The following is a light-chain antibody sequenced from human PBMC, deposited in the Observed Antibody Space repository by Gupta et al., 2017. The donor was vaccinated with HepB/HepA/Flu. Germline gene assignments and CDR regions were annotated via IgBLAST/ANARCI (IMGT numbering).Light chain of an antibody. CDR2: DVS. CDR3: SSYTSSSTLV. Sequence: QSALTQPASVPGSPGQSITLSCPGTSSDVGGYNYVSWYQQHPGKAPKLMIYDVSNRPSGVSNRFSGSKSGNTASLTISGLQAEDEADYYCSSYTSSSTLVFGTGTKVTVL. J-gene: IGLJ1*01. CDR1: SSDVGGYNY. V-gene: IGLV2-14*01.